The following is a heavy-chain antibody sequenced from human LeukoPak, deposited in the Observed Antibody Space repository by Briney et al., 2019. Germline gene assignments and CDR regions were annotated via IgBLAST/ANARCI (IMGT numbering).Heavy chain of an antibody. D-gene: IGHD2-2*02. J-gene: IGHJ5*02. CDR1: GGTFSGYA. Sequence: SVKVSCKASGGTFSGYAISWVRQAPGQGLEWMGGIIPIFGTANYAQKFQGRVTITTDESTSTAYMELSSLRSEDTAVYYCARAYGYCSSTSCYRENWFDPWGQGTLVTVSS. V-gene: IGHV1-69*05. CDR3: ARAYGYCSSTSCYRENWFDP. CDR2: IIPIFGTA.